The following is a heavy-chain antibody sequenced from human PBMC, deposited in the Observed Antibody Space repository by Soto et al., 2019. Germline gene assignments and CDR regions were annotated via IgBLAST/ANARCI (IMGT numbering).Heavy chain of an antibody. CDR3: ARMTVLLWFGDPRGWFDP. Sequence: DLEWLAHIFSNDEKSYSTSLKSRLTISKDTSKSQVVLTMTNMDPVDTATYYCARMTVLLWFGDPRGWFDPWGQGTLVTVSS. J-gene: IGHJ5*02. CDR2: IFSNDEK. V-gene: IGHV2-26*01. D-gene: IGHD3-10*01.